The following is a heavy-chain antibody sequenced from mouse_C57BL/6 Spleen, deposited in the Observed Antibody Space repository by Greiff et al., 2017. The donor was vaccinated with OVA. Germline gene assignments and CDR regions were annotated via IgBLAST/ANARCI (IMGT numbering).Heavy chain of an antibody. V-gene: IGHV8-12*01. CDR2: IYWDDDK. Sequence: QVQLKESGPGILQSSQTLSLTCSFSGFSLSTSGMGVSWIRQPSGKGLEWLAHIYWDDDKRYNPSLKSRLTISKDTSRNQVFLKITSVDTADTATYYCARRAENYDYDWYFDVWGTGTTVTVSS. CDR1: GFSLSTSGMG. D-gene: IGHD2-4*01. J-gene: IGHJ1*03. CDR3: ARRAENYDYDWYFDV.